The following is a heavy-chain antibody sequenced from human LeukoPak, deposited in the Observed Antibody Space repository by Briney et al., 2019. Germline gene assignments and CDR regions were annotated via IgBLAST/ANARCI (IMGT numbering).Heavy chain of an antibody. V-gene: IGHV4-34*01. CDR1: GGSFSGYY. D-gene: IGHD2-2*01. CDR3: ARGSIVVVPAAIGQRRVSIFDY. CDR2: INHSGST. J-gene: IGHJ4*02. Sequence: SETLSLTCAVYGGSFSGYYWSWIRQPPGKGLEWIGEINHSGSTNYNPSLKSRVTISVDTSKNQFSLKLGSVTAADTAVYYCARGSIVVVPAAIGQRRVSIFDYWGQGTLVTVSS.